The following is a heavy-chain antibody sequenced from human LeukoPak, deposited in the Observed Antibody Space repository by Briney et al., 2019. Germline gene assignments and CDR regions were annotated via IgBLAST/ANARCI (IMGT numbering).Heavy chain of an antibody. D-gene: IGHD6-13*01. Sequence: SETLSLTCTVSGGSISSSSYYWGWIRQPPGKGLEWIGSIYYSGSTYYNPSLKSRVTISVDTSKNQFSLKLSSVTAADTAVYYCARGLGYSSSWYPYNWFGPWGQGTLVTVSS. CDR2: IYYSGST. J-gene: IGHJ5*02. CDR3: ARGLGYSSSWYPYNWFGP. V-gene: IGHV4-39*07. CDR1: GGSISSSSYY.